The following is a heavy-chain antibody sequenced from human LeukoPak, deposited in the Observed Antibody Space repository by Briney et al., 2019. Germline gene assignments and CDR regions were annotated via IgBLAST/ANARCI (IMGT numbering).Heavy chain of an antibody. V-gene: IGHV3-64D*09. D-gene: IGHD2-2*01. CDR3: VKAGCSSTRCYGNY. CDR2: ISSNGGST. Sequence: GGSLRLSCSASGFTFSSYAMHWVRQAPGKGLEYVSAISSNGGSTYYADSVKGRFTISRDNSKNALYLQMSSLRAEDTAVYYCVKAGCSSTRCYGNYWGQGTLVTVSS. CDR1: GFTFSSYA. J-gene: IGHJ4*02.